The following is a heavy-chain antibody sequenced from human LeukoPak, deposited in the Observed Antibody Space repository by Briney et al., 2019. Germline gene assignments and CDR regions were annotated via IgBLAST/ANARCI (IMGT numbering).Heavy chain of an antibody. CDR2: ITPDGSRT. Sequence: GGSLRLSCVVSGFTFSRDWMHWVRQAPGKGLVWVARITPDGSRTDHADSVKGRFTISRDDAKNTLYLQMDSLRAEDTAVYYCARGSTTMTKWKGFDPWGQGTLVTVSS. D-gene: IGHD3-22*01. J-gene: IGHJ5*02. CDR3: ARGSTTMTKWKGFDP. CDR1: GFTFSRDW. V-gene: IGHV3-74*01.